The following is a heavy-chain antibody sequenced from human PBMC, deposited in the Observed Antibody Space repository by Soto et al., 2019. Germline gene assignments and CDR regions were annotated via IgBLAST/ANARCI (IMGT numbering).Heavy chain of an antibody. V-gene: IGHV4-30-4*01. J-gene: IGHJ6*02. D-gene: IGHD1-20*01. CDR3: ARAVLRYYYGMDV. Sequence: PSETLSLTCTVSSDSISSGDYYWSWIRQPPGKGLEWIGYIYYSGSTHYNPSLKSRVTISLDTSKNQFSLKLTSVTAADTAVYYCARAVLRYYYGMDVWGQGTTVTVSS. CDR1: SDSISSGDYY. CDR2: IYYSGST.